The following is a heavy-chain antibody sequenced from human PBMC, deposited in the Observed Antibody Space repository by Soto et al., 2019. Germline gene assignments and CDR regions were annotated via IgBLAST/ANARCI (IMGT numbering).Heavy chain of an antibody. D-gene: IGHD3-10*01. Sequence: QVQLVQSGAEVKKPGSSVKVSCKASGGTFSPYTINWVRQAPGQGLEWMGRIIPFHGVTNYAQKFQARVTITADKSTSTAHMELSGLRFDDTAMYYCTRDWEITVSTWSFGGFWGRGTLVTVSS. J-gene: IGHJ4*02. CDR3: TRDWEITVSTWSFGGF. CDR2: IIPFHGVT. V-gene: IGHV1-69*08. CDR1: GGTFSPYT.